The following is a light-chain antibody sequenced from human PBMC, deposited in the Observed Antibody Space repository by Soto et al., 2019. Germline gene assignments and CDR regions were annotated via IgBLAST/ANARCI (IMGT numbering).Light chain of an antibody. J-gene: IGKJ3*01. CDR2: GAS. CDR1: QSVSSN. CDR3: HQYNSWPRGT. V-gene: IGKV3-15*01. Sequence: EIVLTQFPGTLSLPPGERATLSCRASQSVSSNYVAWYQQRRGQSPNLLVFGASNRAPGSGSGTEFTLTISSLQSEDSAVYYCHQYNSWPRGTFGPGTKVD.